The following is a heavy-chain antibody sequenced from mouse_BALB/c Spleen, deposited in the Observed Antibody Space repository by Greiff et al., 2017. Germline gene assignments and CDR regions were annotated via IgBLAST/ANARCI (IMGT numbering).Heavy chain of an antibody. CDR1: GFTFSSYA. Sequence: EVQLVESGGGLVKPGWSLKLSCAASGFTFSSYAMSWVRQTPEKRLEWVASISSGGSTYYPDSVKGRFTISRDNARNILYLQMSSLRSEDTAMYYCARGRDGYYGYWGQGTTLTVSS. CDR3: ARGRDGYYGY. V-gene: IGHV5-6-5*01. D-gene: IGHD2-3*01. CDR2: ISSGGST. J-gene: IGHJ2*01.